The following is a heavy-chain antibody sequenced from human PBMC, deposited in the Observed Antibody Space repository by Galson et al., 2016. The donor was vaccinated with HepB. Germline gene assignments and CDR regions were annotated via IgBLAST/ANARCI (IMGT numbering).Heavy chain of an antibody. D-gene: IGHD4-17*01. CDR2: YDPEDGET. V-gene: IGHV1-24*01. J-gene: IGHJ4*02. CDR1: GYALTELS. CDR3: ASGDYDLYYFDY. Sequence: SVKVSCKVSGYALTELSMNWVRQAPGKGLEWMGGYDPEDGETIYAQKFQGRVTMTEDTSTDTAYMELSSLRSEDTAVYFCASGDYDLYYFDYWGQGTLVTVSS.